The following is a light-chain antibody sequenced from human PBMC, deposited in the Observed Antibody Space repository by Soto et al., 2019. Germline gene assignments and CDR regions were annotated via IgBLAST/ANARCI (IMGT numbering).Light chain of an antibody. CDR2: GAS. J-gene: IGKJ4*01. V-gene: IGKV3-15*01. Sequence: IVMTQSPATLSVSPGERATLSCRASQSVRSNLAWYQQKPGQAPRLLIYGASTRATGIPARFSGSGSGTEFTLTINSLQSEDFAVYYCQQYNNWPLTFGGGTKVDIK. CDR1: QSVRSN. CDR3: QQYNNWPLT.